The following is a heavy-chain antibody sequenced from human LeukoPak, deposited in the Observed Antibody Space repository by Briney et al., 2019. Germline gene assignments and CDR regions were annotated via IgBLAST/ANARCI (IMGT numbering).Heavy chain of an antibody. V-gene: IGHV4-38-2*02. D-gene: IGHD1-26*01. Sequence: SETLSLTCTVSGYSISSVYYWGWIRQPPGKGLEWIGNIYYSGNTYYKPSLKSRVTISIDRSRNQFSLKLSSVTAADTAVYYCARTKYSGTSDDAFDIWGQGTMVTVSS. CDR2: IYYSGNT. CDR3: ARTKYSGTSDDAFDI. J-gene: IGHJ3*02. CDR1: GYSISSVYY.